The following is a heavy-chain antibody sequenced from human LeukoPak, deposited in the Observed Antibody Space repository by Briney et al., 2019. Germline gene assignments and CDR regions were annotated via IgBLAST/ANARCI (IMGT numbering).Heavy chain of an antibody. J-gene: IGHJ5*02. CDR3: ARPYYYDSRIDP. CDR2: MYYSGST. Sequence: SETLSLTCTVSGGSISSGDYYWSWIRQPPGKGREWIAYMYYSGSTYYNPSLKSRVTMSAYTSKNQLSLKLSSVTAADTAVYYCARPYYYDSRIDPWGQGILVTVSS. V-gene: IGHV4-30-4*01. D-gene: IGHD3-22*01. CDR1: GGSISSGDYY.